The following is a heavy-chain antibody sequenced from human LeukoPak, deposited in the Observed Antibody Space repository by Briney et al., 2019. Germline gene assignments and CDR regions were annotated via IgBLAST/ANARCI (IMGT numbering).Heavy chain of an antibody. D-gene: IGHD1-26*01. CDR3: ARVGASDAFDI. CDR2: ITGDGTST. Sequence: PGGSLRLSCAASGFTFISFGMNWVRQAPGKGLEWVSGITGDGTSTYYADSVKGRFTISRDNEKNSVYLKMNSLRAEDTAVYYCARVGASDAFDIWGQGTMVTVAS. CDR1: GFTFISFG. J-gene: IGHJ3*02. V-gene: IGHV3-23*01.